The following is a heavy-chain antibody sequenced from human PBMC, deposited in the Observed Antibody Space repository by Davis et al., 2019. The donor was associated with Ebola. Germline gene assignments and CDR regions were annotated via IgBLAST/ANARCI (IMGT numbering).Heavy chain of an antibody. D-gene: IGHD5-12*01. V-gene: IGHV4-30-4*01. CDR3: ARGIQIVATTHNWFDP. Sequence: PSETLSLTCTVSGGSISSGDYYWSWIRQPPGKGLEWIGYIYYSGSTYYNPSLKIRVTISVDTSKNQFSLKLSSVTAADTAVHYCARGIQIVATTHNWFDPWGQGTLVTVSS. J-gene: IGHJ5*02. CDR1: GGSISSGDYY. CDR2: IYYSGST.